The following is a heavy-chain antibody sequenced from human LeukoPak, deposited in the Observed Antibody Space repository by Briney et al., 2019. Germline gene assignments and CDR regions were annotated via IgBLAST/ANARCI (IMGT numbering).Heavy chain of an antibody. CDR3: ARDVRYCSGGSCYPPNWFDP. V-gene: IGHV1-2*06. D-gene: IGHD2-15*01. Sequence: ASVKVSCKASGYTFTGYYMHWVRQAPGQGLEWMGRINPNSGGTNYAQKFQGRVTMTRDTSISTAYMELSRLRSDDTAVHYCARDVRYCSGGSCYPPNWFDPWGQGTLVTVSS. CDR1: GYTFTGYY. CDR2: INPNSGGT. J-gene: IGHJ5*02.